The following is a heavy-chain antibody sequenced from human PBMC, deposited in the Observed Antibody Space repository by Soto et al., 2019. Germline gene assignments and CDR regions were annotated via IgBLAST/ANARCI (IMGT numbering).Heavy chain of an antibody. V-gene: IGHV1-69*01. CDR3: ARDRGYSYEQYPPIPPLGMDV. D-gene: IGHD5-18*01. CDR1: GGTFSSYA. CDR2: IIPIFGTA. J-gene: IGHJ6*02. Sequence: QVQLVQSGAEVKKPGSSVNVSCKASGGTFSSYAISWVRQAPGQGLEWMGGIIPIFGTANYAQKFQGRVTITADESTSTAYMELSSLRSEDAAVYYCARDRGYSYEQYPPIPPLGMDVWGQGTTVTVSS.